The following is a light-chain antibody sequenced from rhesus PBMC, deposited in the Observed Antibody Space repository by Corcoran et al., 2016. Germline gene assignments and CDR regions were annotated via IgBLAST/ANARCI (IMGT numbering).Light chain of an antibody. CDR1: QSLLHSNGYTY. Sequence: DIVMTQTPLSLPVTPGEPASISCRSSQSLLHSNGYTYLFWYLQKPGHSPQLLIYLGSNRASGVPDRISGSGSGTIFTLKLSRVEAEDVGVYYCMQDIQLPLTFGGGTKVEIK. V-gene: IGKV2-91*01. CDR3: MQDIQLPLT. CDR2: LGS. J-gene: IGKJ4*01.